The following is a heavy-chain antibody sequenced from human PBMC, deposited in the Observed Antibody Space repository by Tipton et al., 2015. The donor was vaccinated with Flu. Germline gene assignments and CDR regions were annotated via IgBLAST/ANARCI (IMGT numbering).Heavy chain of an antibody. J-gene: IGHJ4*02. D-gene: IGHD6-13*01. CDR1: GFTFSDYY. CDR3: ARTKEYSSRNFAY. Sequence: SLRLSCAASGFTFSDYYMSWIRQAPGKGLEWVSYISSSGSTIYYADSVKGRFTISRDNAKNSLYLQMNSLRAEDTAVYYCARTKEYSSRNFAYWGQGTRVTVSS. CDR2: ISSSGSTI. V-gene: IGHV3-11*01.